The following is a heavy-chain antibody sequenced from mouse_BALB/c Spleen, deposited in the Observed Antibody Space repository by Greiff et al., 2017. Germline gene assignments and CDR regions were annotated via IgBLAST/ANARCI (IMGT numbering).Heavy chain of an antibody. Sequence: EVQLVESGGGLVKPGGSLKLSCAASGFTFSDYYMYWVRQTPEKRLEWVATISDGGSYTYYPDSVKGRFTISRDNAKNNLYLQMSSLKSEDTAMYYCAREREVGFAYWGQGTLVTVSA. D-gene: IGHD1-1*02. CDR2: ISDGGSYT. CDR3: AREREVGFAY. V-gene: IGHV5-4*02. J-gene: IGHJ3*01. CDR1: GFTFSDYY.